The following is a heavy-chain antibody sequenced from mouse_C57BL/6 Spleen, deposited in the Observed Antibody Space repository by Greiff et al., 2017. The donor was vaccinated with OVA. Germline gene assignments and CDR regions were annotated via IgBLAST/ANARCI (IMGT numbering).Heavy chain of an antibody. D-gene: IGHD2-2*01. CDR3: ARPHYGSFAY. CDR2: IDPSDSYT. CDR1: GYTFTSYW. Sequence: QVQLQQPGAELVMPGASVKLSCKASGYTFTSYWMHWVKQRPGQGLEWIGEIDPSDSYTNYNQKFKGKSTLTVDKSSSTAYMQLSSLTSEDSAVYYCARPHYGSFAYWGQGTLVTVSA. J-gene: IGHJ3*01. V-gene: IGHV1-69*01.